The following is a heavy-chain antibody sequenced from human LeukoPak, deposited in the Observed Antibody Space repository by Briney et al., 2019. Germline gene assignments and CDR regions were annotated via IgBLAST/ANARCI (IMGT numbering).Heavy chain of an antibody. V-gene: IGHV1-46*01. CDR3: ARDSCSSTSCQNWFDP. J-gene: IGHJ5*02. D-gene: IGHD2-2*01. Sequence: ASVKVSCKASGYTFTSYYMHWVRQAPGQGLEWMGIINPSGGSTSYAQKFQGRVTMTRDTSTSTVYMELSSLRSEDTAVYYCARDSCSSTSCQNWFDPWGQGTLVTVSS. CDR1: GYTFTSYY. CDR2: INPSGGST.